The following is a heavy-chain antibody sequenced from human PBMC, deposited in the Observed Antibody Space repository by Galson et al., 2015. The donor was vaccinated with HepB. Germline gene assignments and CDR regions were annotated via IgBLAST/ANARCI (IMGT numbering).Heavy chain of an antibody. CDR3: ASLSGPLDS. CDR2: IIPVLGVA. J-gene: IGHJ4*02. CDR1: GGSLKSYA. Sequence: SVKVSCKASGGSLKSYAVSWVRRAPGQGLEWMGRIIPVLGVADYVQKLQGRLTITADKSTSTVYMELRRLRSEDTAIYYCASLSGPLDSWGQGTLVTVSS. D-gene: IGHD3-9*01. V-gene: IGHV1-69*04.